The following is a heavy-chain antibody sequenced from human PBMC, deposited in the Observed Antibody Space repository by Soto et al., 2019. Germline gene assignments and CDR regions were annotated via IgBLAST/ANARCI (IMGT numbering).Heavy chain of an antibody. V-gene: IGHV3-30-3*01. J-gene: IGHJ6*02. CDR2: ISCDGSNK. D-gene: IGHD2-2*01. CDR1: GFTFSSYA. CDR3: ARDPKRYCISTSCQRLPNKYYYYGMDV. Sequence: PGGSLRLSCAASGFTFSSYAMHWVRQAPGKGLEWVAVISCDGSNKYYADSVKGRFTISRDNSKNTLYLQMNSLRAEDTAVYYCARDPKRYCISTSCQRLPNKYYYYGMDVWGQGTTVTVSS.